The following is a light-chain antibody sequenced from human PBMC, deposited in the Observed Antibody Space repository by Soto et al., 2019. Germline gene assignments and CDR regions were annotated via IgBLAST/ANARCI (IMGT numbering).Light chain of an antibody. CDR3: AAWDDSLNGYV. Sequence: QSVLTQPASLSEAPRQRVTISCSGSISNIGNNAVNWYQQLPGKAPKLLIYYDDLLPSGVSDRFSGSKSGTSASLAISGLQSEDEADYYCAAWDDSLNGYVFGTGTKVTVL. CDR1: ISNIGNNA. V-gene: IGLV1-36*01. CDR2: YDD. J-gene: IGLJ1*01.